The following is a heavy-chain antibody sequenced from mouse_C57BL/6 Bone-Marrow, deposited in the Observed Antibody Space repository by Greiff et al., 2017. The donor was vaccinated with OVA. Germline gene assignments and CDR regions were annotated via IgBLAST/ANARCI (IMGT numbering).Heavy chain of an antibody. D-gene: IGHD2-3*01. CDR2: ISYDGSN. J-gene: IGHJ3*01. CDR1: GYSITSGYY. CDR3: ARGGIYDGYLFAY. V-gene: IGHV3-6*01. Sequence: EVKLMESGPGLVKPSQSLSLTCSVTGYSITSGYYWNWIRQFPGNKLEWMGYISYDGSNNYNPSLKNRISITRDTSKNQFFLKLNSVTTEDTATYYCARGGIYDGYLFAYWGQGTLVTVSA.